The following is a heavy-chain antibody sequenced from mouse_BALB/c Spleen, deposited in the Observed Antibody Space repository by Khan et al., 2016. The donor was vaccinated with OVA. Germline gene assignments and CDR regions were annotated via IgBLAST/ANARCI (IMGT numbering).Heavy chain of an antibody. Sequence: EVKLLESGPSLVKPSQTLSLTCSVTGDSITSGYWNWIRKFPGNKLEYMGYISYSGNTYYNPSLKSRSSITRDTSKSQYYLQLNSVTTEDTATYYCACELRGFAYWGQRTLVTVSA. CDR3: ACELRGFAY. D-gene: IGHD1-1*01. V-gene: IGHV3-8*02. CDR1: GDSITSGY. J-gene: IGHJ3*01. CDR2: ISYSGNT.